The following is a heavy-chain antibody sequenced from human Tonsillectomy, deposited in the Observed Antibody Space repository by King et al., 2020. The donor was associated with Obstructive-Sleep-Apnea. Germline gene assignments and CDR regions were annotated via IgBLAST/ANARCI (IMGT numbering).Heavy chain of an antibody. D-gene: IGHD3-10*01. CDR2: INTDGSSS. J-gene: IGHJ4*02. CDR1: GFTFRDNW. CDR3: ARNYRGSYFLDS. V-gene: IGHV3-74*01. Sequence: DVQLVESGGGLVQPGGSLRLSCAASGFTFRDNWMHWVRQAPGKGLVWVARINTDGSSSNYADTVRDRFTISRDNAEGTLFLQMDSLRAEDTAVYYCARNYRGSYFLDSWGQGTLVTVSS.